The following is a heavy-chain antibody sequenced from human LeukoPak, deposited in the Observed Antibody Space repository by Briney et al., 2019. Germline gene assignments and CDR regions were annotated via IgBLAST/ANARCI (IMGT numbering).Heavy chain of an antibody. J-gene: IGHJ4*02. CDR3: ARPRTGTADY. D-gene: IGHD1-7*01. Sequence: TPGGSLLLSCVASGFTYSSYSMNWVRPAPGKGLEGVSYIINSGSSIYYADSVKGRFTMSIDNAKNSLYLQMNSLSAEDTAVYYCARPRTGTADYWGQGTLVSVSS. CDR2: IINSGSSI. V-gene: IGHV3-21*01. CDR1: GFTYSSYS.